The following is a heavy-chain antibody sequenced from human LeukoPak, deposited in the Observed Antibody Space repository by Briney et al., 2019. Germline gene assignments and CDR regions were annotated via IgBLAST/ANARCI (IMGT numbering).Heavy chain of an antibody. CDR3: ARDALAYCGGDCYSYYFDY. CDR2: ISYDGSNK. V-gene: IGHV3-30-3*01. D-gene: IGHD2-21*02. J-gene: IGHJ4*02. Sequence: GGSLRLSCSASGFAFSSYAMHWVRQAPGKGQEWVAVISYDGSNKYYADSVKGRFTISRDYSKNTLYLQMNSLRAEDTAVYYCARDALAYCGGDCYSYYFDYWGQGTLVTVSS. CDR1: GFAFSSYA.